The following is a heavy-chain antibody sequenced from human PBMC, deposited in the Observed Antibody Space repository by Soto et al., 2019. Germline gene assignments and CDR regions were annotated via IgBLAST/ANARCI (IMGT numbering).Heavy chain of an antibody. V-gene: IGHV3-33*01. D-gene: IGHD3-22*01. CDR3: ARDRDYFDTSGYYYHFDY. CDR1: GFTFSSYG. CDR2: IWYNGNKK. J-gene: IGHJ4*02. Sequence: SLRLSCAASGFTFSSYGIHWVRQAPGKGLEWLAVIWYNGNKKYYADSVKGRFTISRDNSKNTVYLQMNSLRAEDTAVYYCARDRDYFDTSGYYYHFDYWGQGTLVTVS.